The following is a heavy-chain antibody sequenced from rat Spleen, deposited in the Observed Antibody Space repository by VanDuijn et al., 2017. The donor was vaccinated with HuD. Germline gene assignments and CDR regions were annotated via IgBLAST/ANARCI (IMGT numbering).Heavy chain of an antibody. J-gene: IGHJ3*01. CDR2: TWSNGGT. CDR3: ARGYYGYTYDWFAY. D-gene: IGHD1-9*01. V-gene: IGHV2-32*01. CDR1: GLSLNRYH. Sequence: QVQLKESGPGLVQPSQTLSLTCTVSGLSLNRYHVHWVRQPPGKGLEWMGVTWSNGGTDYNSAIKSRLSISRDTSKSQVFLKMSGLKTEDTATYYCARGYYGYTYDWFAYWGQGALVTVSS.